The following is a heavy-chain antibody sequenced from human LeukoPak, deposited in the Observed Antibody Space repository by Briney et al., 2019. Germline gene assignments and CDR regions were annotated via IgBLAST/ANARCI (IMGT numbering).Heavy chain of an antibody. CDR3: ARDCTNGVCSTFDY. D-gene: IGHD2-8*01. Sequence: GASVKESCQASGYTFTNYRFSWLRPAPGRRLAWMGWISAYNGNRNYAQELQGRVTMTTDTSTSTAYMELRSLRSDDTAVYYCARDCTNGVCSTFDYWGQGTLVTVSS. CDR2: ISAYNGNR. J-gene: IGHJ4*02. V-gene: IGHV1-18*01. CDR1: GYTFTNYR.